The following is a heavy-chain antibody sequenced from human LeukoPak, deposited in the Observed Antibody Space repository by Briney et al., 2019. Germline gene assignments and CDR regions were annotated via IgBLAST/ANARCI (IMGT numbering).Heavy chain of an antibody. D-gene: IGHD3-22*01. CDR2: INWNGGST. J-gene: IGHJ4*02. V-gene: IGHV3-20*04. CDR3: ARDRKTYYYDSSGYPHDY. CDR1: GFTFSNYW. Sequence: PGGSLRLSCAASGFTFSNYWMSWVRQAPGKGLEWVSGINWNGGSTGYAVSVKGRFTISRDNAKNSLYLQMNSLRAEDTALYYCARDRKTYYYDSSGYPHDYWGQGTLVTVSS.